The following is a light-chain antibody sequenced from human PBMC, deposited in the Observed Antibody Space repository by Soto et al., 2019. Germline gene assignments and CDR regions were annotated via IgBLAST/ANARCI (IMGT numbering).Light chain of an antibody. J-gene: IGKJ4*01. CDR2: DAS. CDR1: QGIGST. V-gene: IGKV1D-13*01. CDR3: QQFKDYPLT. Sequence: AIQLTQSPSSLSESVGDRVIMTCRASQGIGSTLAWYQQKPGEPPKVLISDASRLQSGVPSRFSGSGSGTDFTLTISSLQPEDYATYHCQQFKDYPLTFGGGTKVEIE.